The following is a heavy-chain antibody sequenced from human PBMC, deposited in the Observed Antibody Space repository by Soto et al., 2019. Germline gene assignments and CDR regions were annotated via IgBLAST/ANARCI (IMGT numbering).Heavy chain of an antibody. D-gene: IGHD3-10*01. V-gene: IGHV3-11*01. J-gene: IGHJ6*03. CDR1: GVTFSDYY. CDR3: ARDITMVRGVSYYYYYIDV. Sequence: VVPLRLSCGASGVTFSDYYMSWIRQAPGKGLEWVSYISSSGSTIYYADSVKGRFTISRDNAKNSLYLQMNSLRAEDTAVYYCARDITMVRGVSYYYYYIDVWGKGTTVTVSS. CDR2: ISSSGSTI.